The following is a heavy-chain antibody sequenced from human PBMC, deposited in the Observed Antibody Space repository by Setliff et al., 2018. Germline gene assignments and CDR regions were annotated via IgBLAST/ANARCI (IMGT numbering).Heavy chain of an antibody. J-gene: IGHJ4*02. V-gene: IGHV1-18*01. CDR1: GYTFATYG. Sequence: ASVKVSCKASGYTFATYGISWVRQAPGQGLEWMGWISPYNSNTNYAQNFQGRVTMTTDTSTSTAYMELRSLRSDDTAMYYCARDLSTTVMTRSWYYFDYWGQGTLVTVSA. CDR2: ISPYNSNT. CDR3: ARDLSTTVMTRSWYYFDY. D-gene: IGHD4-17*01.